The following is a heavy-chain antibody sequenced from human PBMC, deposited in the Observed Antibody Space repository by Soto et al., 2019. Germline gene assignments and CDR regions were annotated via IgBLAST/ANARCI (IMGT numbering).Heavy chain of an antibody. D-gene: IGHD1-26*01. CDR1: EFTVSNYA. J-gene: IGHJ6*02. Sequence: GGSLRLSCAASEFTVSNYAMSWVRQAPGKGLEWVSAVSGIGPNTYYADSVKGRFTISRDNSKNTVYLQMKSLRVDDTAVYYCAKGRGATYGMDVWGPGTTVTVSS. CDR2: VSGIGPNT. V-gene: IGHV3-23*01. CDR3: AKGRGATYGMDV.